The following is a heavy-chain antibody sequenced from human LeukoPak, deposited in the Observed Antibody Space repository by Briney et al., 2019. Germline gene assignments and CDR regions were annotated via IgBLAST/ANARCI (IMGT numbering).Heavy chain of an antibody. CDR2: INPNSGGT. V-gene: IGHV1-2*02. D-gene: IGHD3-3*01. J-gene: IGHJ5*02. CDR1: GYTFTGYY. CDR3: ARAYLLTIFGVENWFDP. Sequence: ASVKVSCKASGYTFTGYYMHWVRQAPGQGLEWMGWINPNSGGTNYAQKFQGRVTMTRDTSISTAYMELSRLRSDDTAVYYCARAYLLTIFGVENWFDPWGQGTLVTVSS.